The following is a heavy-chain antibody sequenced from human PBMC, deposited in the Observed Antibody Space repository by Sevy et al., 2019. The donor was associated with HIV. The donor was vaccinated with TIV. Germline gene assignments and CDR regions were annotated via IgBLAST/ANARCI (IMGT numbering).Heavy chain of an antibody. J-gene: IGHJ5*02. V-gene: IGHV1-18*01. CDR3: ARGISVGPTTEVWFDP. D-gene: IGHD2-15*01. CDR1: GDTFGNYG. Sequence: ASVKVSCKTSGDTFGNYGITWVRQAPGQGLEWMGWISTYNSNRQSPQKFQGRVTMTTDTSTSTAYMELSSLRKDDTAVYYCARGISVGPTTEVWFDPWGQGTLVTVSS. CDR2: ISTYNSNR.